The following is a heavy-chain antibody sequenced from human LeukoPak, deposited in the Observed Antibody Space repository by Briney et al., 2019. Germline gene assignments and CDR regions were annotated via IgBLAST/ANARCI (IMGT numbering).Heavy chain of an antibody. CDR3: ARHGLKVDTATVTYY. CDR2: IYPGDSDT. CDR1: GYSFTSYW. V-gene: IGHV5-51*01. J-gene: IGHJ4*02. Sequence: GESLKISCKGSGYSFTSYWIGWVRQMPGKGLEWMGIIYPGDSDTRYSPSFQGQVTISADKSISTAYLQWSSLKASDTAMYYCARHGLKVDTATVTYYWGQGTLVTVSS. D-gene: IGHD5-18*01.